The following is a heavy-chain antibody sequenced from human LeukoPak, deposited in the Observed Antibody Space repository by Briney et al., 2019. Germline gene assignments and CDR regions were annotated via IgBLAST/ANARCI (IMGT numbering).Heavy chain of an antibody. CDR3: ARGRMYGFKHMDV. V-gene: IGHV3-64*01. Sequence: SGGSLRLSCAASGFTFSNYAMSWVRQAPGKGLEYVSAISSNGGNTYYANSVKGRFTISRDNSKNTLYLQMGSLRAEDTAVYYCARGRMYGFKHMDVWGKGTTVTVSS. J-gene: IGHJ6*03. CDR2: ISSNGGNT. D-gene: IGHD3-10*02. CDR1: GFTFSNYA.